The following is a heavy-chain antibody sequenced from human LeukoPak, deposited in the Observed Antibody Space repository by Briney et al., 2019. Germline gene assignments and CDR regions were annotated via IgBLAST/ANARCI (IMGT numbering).Heavy chain of an antibody. V-gene: IGHV3-30*18. Sequence: GGSLRLSCAASGFTFSSYWMHWVRQAPGKGLEWVAVISYDGSNKYYADSVKGRFTISRDNSKNTLYLQMNSLRAEDTAVYYCAKDSSGWYRGGLVDYWGQGTLVTVSS. CDR2: ISYDGSNK. D-gene: IGHD6-19*01. CDR3: AKDSSGWYRGGLVDY. CDR1: GFTFSSYW. J-gene: IGHJ4*02.